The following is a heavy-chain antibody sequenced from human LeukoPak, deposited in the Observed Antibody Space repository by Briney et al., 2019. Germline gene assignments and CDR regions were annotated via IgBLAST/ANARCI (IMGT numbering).Heavy chain of an antibody. Sequence: GKSLRLSCAASGFILRSYAMHWVRQAPGKGLEWVALVSHDGSNERYTDSVKGRFIISRDNSKNTVYLQMNRLREGDTAVYYCARARVTSTLKNSYYYVMDVWGEGTTVTVSS. J-gene: IGHJ6*04. CDR1: GFILRSYA. CDR3: ARARVTSTLKNSYYYVMDV. D-gene: IGHD2-21*02. V-gene: IGHV3-30*03. CDR2: VSHDGSNE.